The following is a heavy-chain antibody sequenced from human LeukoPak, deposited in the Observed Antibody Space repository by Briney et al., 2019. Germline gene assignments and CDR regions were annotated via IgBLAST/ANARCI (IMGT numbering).Heavy chain of an antibody. CDR2: IYYSGST. V-gene: IGHV4-39*07. CDR3: ARVDTALAH. D-gene: IGHD5-18*01. Sequence: SETLSLTCTVSGGSLSSGSYYWGWIRQPPGKGLEWIGSIYYSGSTYYNPSLKSRVTTSVDTSKNQFSLKVSSVTAADTAVYYCARVDTALAHWGQGTLVTVSS. CDR1: GGSLSSGSYY. J-gene: IGHJ4*02.